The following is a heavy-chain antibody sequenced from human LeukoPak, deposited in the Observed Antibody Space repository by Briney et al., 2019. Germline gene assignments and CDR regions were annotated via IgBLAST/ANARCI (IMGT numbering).Heavy chain of an antibody. V-gene: IGHV1-18*01. CDR2: ISAYNGNT. Sequence: ASVKVSCKTSGYTFTGYGISWVRRAPGQGLEWMGWISAYNGNTHSAQKLQGRVTMTTDTSTSTAYMELRSLRSDDTAVYYCARGFPPRRQYDSSGYYSYYFDYWGQGTLVTVSS. J-gene: IGHJ4*02. CDR1: GYTFTGYG. D-gene: IGHD3-22*01. CDR3: ARGFPPRRQYDSSGYYSYYFDY.